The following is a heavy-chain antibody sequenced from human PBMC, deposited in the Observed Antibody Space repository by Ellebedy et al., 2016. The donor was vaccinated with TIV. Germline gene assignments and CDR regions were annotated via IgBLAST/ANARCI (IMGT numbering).Heavy chain of an antibody. D-gene: IGHD6-13*01. J-gene: IGHJ4*02. V-gene: IGHV1-24*01. CDR2: FDPEDGET. CDR1: GYTLTELS. Sequence: AASVKVSCKVSGYTLTELSMHWVRQAPGKGLEWMGGFDPEDGETIYAQKFQGRVTMTEDTSTDTAYMELSRLRSEDTAVYYCATGAIRGSSWYLGYFDSWGQGTLVTVSS. CDR3: ATGAIRGSSWYLGYFDS.